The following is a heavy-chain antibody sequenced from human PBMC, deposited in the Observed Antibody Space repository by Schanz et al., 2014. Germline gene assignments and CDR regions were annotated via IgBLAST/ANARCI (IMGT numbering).Heavy chain of an antibody. Sequence: QVQLVESGGGVVQPGRSLRLSCAASGFTFSSYAVHWVRQAPDKGLVWVAVTSSDGSLKYYADSVKGRFTISRDNSRATVYLQMNSLRGEDTAVYSCARGARGGSPGRGFDMWGQGTMVAASS. CDR1: GFTFSSYA. J-gene: IGHJ3*02. D-gene: IGHD3-10*01. CDR3: ARGARGGSPGRGFDM. V-gene: IGHV3-30*04. CDR2: TSSDGSLK.